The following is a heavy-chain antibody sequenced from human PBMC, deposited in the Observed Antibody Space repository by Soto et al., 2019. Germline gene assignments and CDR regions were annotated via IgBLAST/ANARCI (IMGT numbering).Heavy chain of an antibody. CDR1: GGTFSSYA. V-gene: IGHV1-69*01. CDR2: ITPIFGTA. J-gene: IGHJ6*02. CDR3: ARILTGYHYYYYGMDV. D-gene: IGHD3-9*01. Sequence: QVQLVQSGAEVKKPGSSVKVSCKASGGTFSSYAISWVRQAPGQGLEWMGGITPIFGTANYAQKFQGRVTITADESTSTAYMELSSLRSEDTAVYYCARILTGYHYYYYGMDVWGQGTTVTVSS.